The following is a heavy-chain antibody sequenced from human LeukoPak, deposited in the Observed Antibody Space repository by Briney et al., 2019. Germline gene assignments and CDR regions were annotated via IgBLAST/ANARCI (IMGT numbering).Heavy chain of an antibody. CDR3: AKDLSRAAAGRDY. D-gene: IGHD6-13*01. Sequence: GGSLRLSCAGSGFTFGDYWMNWVRQAPGKGPEWMANINEDGSEKYYADSVKGRFTISRDNSKNTLYLQMNSLRAEDTAVYYCAKDLSRAAAGRDYWGQGTLVTVSS. CDR1: GFTFGDYW. J-gene: IGHJ4*02. V-gene: IGHV3-7*01. CDR2: INEDGSEK.